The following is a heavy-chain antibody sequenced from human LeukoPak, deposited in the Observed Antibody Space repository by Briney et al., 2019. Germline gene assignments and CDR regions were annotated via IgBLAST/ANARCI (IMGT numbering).Heavy chain of an antibody. CDR1: GGSISSSSYY. CDR2: IYTSGST. V-gene: IGHV4-39*07. D-gene: IGHD1-26*01. CDR3: ARDSGSYRDY. J-gene: IGHJ4*02. Sequence: PSETLSLTCTVSGGSISSSSYYWGWIRQPPGKGLEWIGRIYTSGSTNYNPSLKSRVTMSVDTSKNQFSLKLSSVTAADTAVYYCARDSGSYRDYWGQGTLVTVSS.